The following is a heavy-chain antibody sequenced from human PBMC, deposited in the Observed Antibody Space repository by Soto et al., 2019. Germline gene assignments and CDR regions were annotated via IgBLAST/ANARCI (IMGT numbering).Heavy chain of an antibody. CDR3: AGDPDSHYNDSHASSYP. J-gene: IGHJ5*02. D-gene: IGHD4-4*01. CDR2: IIPIIGII. Sequence: QVKLVQSGAEVKKPGSSVKVSCKASGGTFSTYTNTWVRQAPGQGLEWMGRIIPIIGIINYAQKFQGRVTISADKFTGTAYMELTGLRSDDTAVYYCAGDPDSHYNDSHASSYPWGQGTLVTVSS. CDR1: GGTFSTYT. V-gene: IGHV1-69*08.